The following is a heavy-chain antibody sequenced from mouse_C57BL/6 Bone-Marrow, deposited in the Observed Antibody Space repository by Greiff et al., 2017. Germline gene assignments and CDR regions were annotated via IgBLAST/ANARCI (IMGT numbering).Heavy chain of an antibody. J-gene: IGHJ1*03. V-gene: IGHV5-9*01. Sequence: EVMLVESGGGLVKPGGSLKLSCAASGFTFSSYTMSWVRQTPEKRLQWVAAISGGGGNTYYPDSVKGLFTISRDNDKNLLYLQMSSLRSEDTALYYCSRQVTTVLATKYFDVWGTGTTVTVAS. CDR1: GFTFSSYT. D-gene: IGHD1-1*01. CDR2: ISGGGGNT. CDR3: SRQVTTVLATKYFDV.